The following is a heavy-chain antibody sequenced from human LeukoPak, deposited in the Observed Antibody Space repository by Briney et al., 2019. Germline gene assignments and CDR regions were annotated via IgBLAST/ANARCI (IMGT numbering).Heavy chain of an antibody. Sequence: GGSLTLSCAASGFTFSSYDMHWVRQAPGKGLEWVTVISYDGSNKYYVDSVKGRSTISSDNSKNTLYLKMNSLRAEDTAVYYCAKEGSNGDFDYWGQGTLVTVSS. CDR1: GFTFSSYD. CDR2: ISYDGSNK. J-gene: IGHJ4*02. V-gene: IGHV3-30*18. CDR3: AKEGSNGDFDY. D-gene: IGHD1-26*01.